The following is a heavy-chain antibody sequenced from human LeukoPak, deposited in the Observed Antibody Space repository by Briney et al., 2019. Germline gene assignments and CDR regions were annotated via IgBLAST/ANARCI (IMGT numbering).Heavy chain of an antibody. CDR2: IDYSGST. V-gene: IGHV4-59*01. CDR1: GGSISTYY. Sequence: PSETLSLTCTVSGGSISTYYWSWIRQSPGKGLEWIGNIDYSGSTNYNPSLKSRVTISVDTSKNQFSLKLSSVTAADTAVYYCAREAYYGRFFDYWGQGTLVTVS. CDR3: AREAYYGRFFDY. J-gene: IGHJ4*02. D-gene: IGHD3-10*01.